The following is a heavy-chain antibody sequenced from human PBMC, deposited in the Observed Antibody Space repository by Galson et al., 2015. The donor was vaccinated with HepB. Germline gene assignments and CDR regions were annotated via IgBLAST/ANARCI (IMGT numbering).Heavy chain of an antibody. V-gene: IGHV1-3*02. CDR1: GYTFSSYA. D-gene: IGHD3-3*01. Sequence: SVKVSCKASGYTFSSYAIHWVRQAPGQRPEWMGWSSSADSSITAYSQGFQGRVTITRDTSATTAYMELSSLRSEDTAIYYCARGRGYTMDYWGQGTLVTVSS. CDR3: ARGRGYTMDY. J-gene: IGHJ4*02. CDR2: SSSADSSIT.